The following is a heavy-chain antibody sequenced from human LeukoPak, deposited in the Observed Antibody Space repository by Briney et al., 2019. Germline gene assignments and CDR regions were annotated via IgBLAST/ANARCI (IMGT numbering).Heavy chain of an antibody. Sequence: GGSLRLSCAASGFTFSSYGMHWVRQAPGKGLEWVAFIRYDGSNKYYADSVKGRFTISRDNSKNTLYLQMNSLRAEDTAVYYCAKDRLDDSLWFGELGTWGQGTLVTVSS. D-gene: IGHD3-10*01. CDR1: GFTFSSYG. CDR2: IRYDGSNK. CDR3: AKDRLDDSLWFGELGT. J-gene: IGHJ5*02. V-gene: IGHV3-30*02.